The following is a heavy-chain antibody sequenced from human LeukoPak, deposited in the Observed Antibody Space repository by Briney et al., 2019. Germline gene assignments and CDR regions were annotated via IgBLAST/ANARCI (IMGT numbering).Heavy chain of an antibody. J-gene: IGHJ4*02. CDR3: ARGGGNYYPYYFDF. V-gene: IGHV4-59*01. CDR1: GGSISSYY. D-gene: IGHD1-26*01. Sequence: SETLSLTCTVSGGSISSYYWSWIRQPPGKGLEWIGYIYYSGSTNYNPSLKSRVTISEDTSKNQFSLKLSSETAADTDVYYCARGGGNYYPYYFDFWGQGTLVTVSS. CDR2: IYYSGST.